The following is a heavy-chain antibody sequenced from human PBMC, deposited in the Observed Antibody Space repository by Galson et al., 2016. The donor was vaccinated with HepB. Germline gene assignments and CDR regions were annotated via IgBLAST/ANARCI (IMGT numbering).Heavy chain of an antibody. CDR1: GFTFSTHA. CDR2: ISGSGGST. Sequence: SLRLSCAASGFTFSTHAMTWVRQAPGKGLEWVSTISGSGGSTYYADSVKGWFTNSRDNSKNTLYLQMNSLRAEDTAVYYCAKDFTSYGFEDAFDIWGQGTKVTVSS. D-gene: IGHD3-16*01. V-gene: IGHV3-23*01. J-gene: IGHJ3*02. CDR3: AKDFTSYGFEDAFDI.